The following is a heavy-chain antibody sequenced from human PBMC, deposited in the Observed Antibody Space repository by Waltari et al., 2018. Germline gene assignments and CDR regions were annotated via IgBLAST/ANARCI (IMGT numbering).Heavy chain of an antibody. CDR1: GGSISSYY. D-gene: IGHD3-10*01. V-gene: IGHV4-59*01. Sequence: QVQLQESGPGLVKPSETLSLTCTVSGGSISSYYWSWIRQPPGKGLEWIGYIYYSGSTNHNPSLKSRVTISVDTSKNQFSLKLSSVTAADTAVYYCARFGSGREYYFDYWAQGTLVTVSS. CDR3: ARFGSGREYYFDY. J-gene: IGHJ4*02. CDR2: IYYSGST.